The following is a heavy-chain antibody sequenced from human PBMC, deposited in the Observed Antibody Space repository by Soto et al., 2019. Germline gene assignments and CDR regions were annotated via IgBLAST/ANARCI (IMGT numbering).Heavy chain of an antibody. Sequence: QVQLQQSGPRLARPSGTLSLTCVVSGGSISSTNWWTWVRQTPGKGLEWIGEIYHTGSTKYNPSLKTRVTISLDKSNNHFSLNLKSVTAADTAVYYCATLPPRIVVVVLPIPSWGQGTLVTVSS. V-gene: IGHV4-4*02. CDR3: ATLPPRIVVVVLPIPS. D-gene: IGHD2-15*01. CDR2: IYHTGST. CDR1: GGSISSTNW. J-gene: IGHJ4*02.